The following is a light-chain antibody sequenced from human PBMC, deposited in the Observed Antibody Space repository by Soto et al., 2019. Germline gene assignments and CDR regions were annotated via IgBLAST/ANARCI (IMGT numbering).Light chain of an antibody. V-gene: IGLV1-40*01. CDR3: QSYDTDLSGDSV. CDR2: GSN. CDR1: SSNIGAGFD. J-gene: IGLJ1*01. Sequence: QSVLTQSPSVSGAPGQRISISCTGTSSNIGAGFDVHWYQQLPATAPKLLIYGSNNRPSGVPDRFSGSKSGTSASLAITGVQAEDEADDYCQSYDTDLSGDSVFGTGTKVTVL.